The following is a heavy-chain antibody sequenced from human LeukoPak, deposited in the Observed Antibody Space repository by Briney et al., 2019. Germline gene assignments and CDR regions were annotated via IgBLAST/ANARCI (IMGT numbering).Heavy chain of an antibody. CDR3: ARAPSEIGGYYPEYFRH. V-gene: IGHV3-74*01. Sequence: PGGSLRLSCAASGFTFSSYWMHWVRQAPGKGLVWVSRIKSDGKTNYADSVKGRFTLSRDNAKTTVSLQMNSLRAEDTGVYYCARAPSEIGGYYPEYFRHWGQGTLVTVSS. D-gene: IGHD3-22*01. CDR1: GFTFSSYW. J-gene: IGHJ1*01. CDR2: IKSDGKT.